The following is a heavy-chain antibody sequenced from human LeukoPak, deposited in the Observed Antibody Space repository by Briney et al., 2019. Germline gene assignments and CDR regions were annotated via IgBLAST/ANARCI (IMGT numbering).Heavy chain of an antibody. CDR3: ARGYCSSTSCLYDV. Sequence: GGSLRLSCAASGNYWMHWVRQAPGKGLVWVSRINSDGSSTSYADSVKGRFTISRDNAKNTLYLQMNSLRAEDTAVYYCARGYCSSTSCLYDVWGQGTTVTVSS. D-gene: IGHD2-2*01. CDR1: GNYW. J-gene: IGHJ6*02. V-gene: IGHV3-74*01. CDR2: INSDGSST.